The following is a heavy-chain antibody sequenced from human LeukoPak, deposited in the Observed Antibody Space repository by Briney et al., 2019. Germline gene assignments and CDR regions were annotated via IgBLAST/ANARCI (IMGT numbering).Heavy chain of an antibody. CDR1: GGSISSNY. V-gene: IGHV4-59*01. D-gene: IGHD1-26*01. Sequence: SETLSLTCTVSGGSISSNYWSWIRQPPGQGLDWVGYIYYSGSTNYNPSLKSRVTISVDTSKNQFSLRLNSVTAADTAVYYCARGANSGSYRNWFDPWGQGTLVTVFS. J-gene: IGHJ5*02. CDR2: IYYSGST. CDR3: ARGANSGSYRNWFDP.